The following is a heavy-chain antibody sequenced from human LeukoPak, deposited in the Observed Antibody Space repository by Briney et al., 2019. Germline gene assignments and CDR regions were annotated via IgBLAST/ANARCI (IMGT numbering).Heavy chain of an antibody. J-gene: IGHJ5*02. CDR2: IYHSGST. CDR1: GGSISSGGYS. V-gene: IGHV4-30-2*01. CDR3: ARDSPLHHWFDT. Sequence: SETLSLTCAVSGGSISSGGYSWSWIRQPPGKGLEWIGYIYHSGSTYYNPSLKSRVTISVDRSKNQFSLKLSSVTAADTAVYYCARDSPLHHWFDTWGQGTLVTVSS.